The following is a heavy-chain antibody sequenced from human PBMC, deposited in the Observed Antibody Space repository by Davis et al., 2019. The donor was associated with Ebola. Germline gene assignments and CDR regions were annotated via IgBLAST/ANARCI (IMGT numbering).Heavy chain of an antibody. CDR1: GFTFSSYS. CDR2: ISSSSYYI. CDR3: ARDWYGDNY. V-gene: IGHV3-21*01. D-gene: IGHD4-17*01. J-gene: IGHJ4*02. Sequence: GESLKISCAASGFTFSSYSMNWVRQAPGKGLEWVSSISSSSYYIYYADSVKGRFTISRDNSKNTLYLQMNSLRAEDTAVYYCARDWYGDNYWGQGTLVTVSS.